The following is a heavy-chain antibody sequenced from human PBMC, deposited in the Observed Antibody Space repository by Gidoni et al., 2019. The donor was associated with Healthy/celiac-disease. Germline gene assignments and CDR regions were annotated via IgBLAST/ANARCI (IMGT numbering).Heavy chain of an antibody. CDR1: GGPFRSYA. Sequence: QVQLVQAGAEVQKPGSSVKSSCKAYGGPFRSYAISWVRQAPGQGLEWMGRIIPILGIANYAQKFQGRVTITADKSTSTAYMELSSLRSEDTAVYYCASPLYGDYVGGWAEYFQHWGQGTLVTVSS. CDR3: ASPLYGDYVGGWAEYFQH. D-gene: IGHD4-17*01. J-gene: IGHJ1*01. V-gene: IGHV1-69*04. CDR2: IIPILGIA.